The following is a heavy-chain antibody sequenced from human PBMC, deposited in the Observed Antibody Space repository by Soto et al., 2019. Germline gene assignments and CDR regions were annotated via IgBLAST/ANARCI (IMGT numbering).Heavy chain of an antibody. D-gene: IGHD3-22*01. V-gene: IGHV1-69*02. CDR3: ARAQRSSGYYWHY. CDR1: GGTFSSYT. Sequence: QVQLVQSGAEVKKPGSSVKVSCKASGGTFSSYTISWVRQAPGQGLEWMGRIIPILGIANYAQKFQGRVTITADKSTSTAALELSSLRSEDTAVYYCARAQRSSGYYWHYWGGGTLVPVSS. J-gene: IGHJ4*02. CDR2: IIPILGIA.